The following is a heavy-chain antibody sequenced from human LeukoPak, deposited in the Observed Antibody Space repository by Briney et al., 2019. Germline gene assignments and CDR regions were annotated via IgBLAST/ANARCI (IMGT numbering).Heavy chain of an antibody. D-gene: IGHD3-10*01. CDR2: ISSGSSYI. CDR3: ARITLLRGVIKREIDY. J-gene: IGHJ4*02. V-gene: IGHV3-21*01. CDR1: GFTFSSTS. Sequence: KPGGSLRLSCAASGFTFSSTSMNWVRQAPGKGLEWVSSISSGSSYIFYADSVKGRFTISRDNAKNSLYLQMNSLRAEDTAVYYCARITLLRGVIKREIDYWGQGTLVTVSS.